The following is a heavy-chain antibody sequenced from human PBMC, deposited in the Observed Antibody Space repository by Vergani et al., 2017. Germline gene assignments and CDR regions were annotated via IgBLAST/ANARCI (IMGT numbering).Heavy chain of an antibody. CDR1: GYTFTDYY. J-gene: IGHJ4*02. D-gene: IGHD3-10*01. V-gene: IGHV1-2*02. CDR2: INPNSGDT. CDR3: ARDWYRGSRSYSFEH. Sequence: QVQLVQSGAEVKKPGASVRVSCKASGYTFTDYYVHWVRQAPGEGLQGMGWINPNSGDTNYAQRFQGRVTMTMDTSISTAYMNLSRLTSDDTAVYYCARDWYRGSRSYSFEHWGQGTLVTVSS.